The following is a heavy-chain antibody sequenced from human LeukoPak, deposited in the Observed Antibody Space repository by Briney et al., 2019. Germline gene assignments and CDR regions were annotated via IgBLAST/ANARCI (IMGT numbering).Heavy chain of an antibody. CDR3: AKPVDRYSSSWPYFDY. D-gene: IGHD6-13*01. Sequence: GRSLRLSCAASGFTFSTYGMHWVRQAPGKGLEWVAVVSYEGSNKYHADSVKGRFTISRDNSKNTLYLQMNSLRAEDTAVYYCAKPVDRYSSSWPYFDYWGQGTLVTVSS. CDR2: VSYEGSNK. CDR1: GFTFSTYG. V-gene: IGHV3-30*18. J-gene: IGHJ4*02.